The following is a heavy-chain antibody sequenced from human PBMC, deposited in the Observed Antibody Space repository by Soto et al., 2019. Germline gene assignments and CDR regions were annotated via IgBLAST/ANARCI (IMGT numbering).Heavy chain of an antibody. CDR1: GFTFSNYG. J-gene: IGHJ4*02. CDR2: IWYDGNNK. V-gene: IGHV3-33*01. CDR3: ARGLPSLFDY. Sequence: PGGSLRLSCAASGFTFSNYGMHWVRQAPGKGLEWVAVIWYDGNNKYYADSVKGRFTISRDNSNNTLYVQMTSLRAEDTAVYYCARGLPSLFDYWGQGTLVTVSS.